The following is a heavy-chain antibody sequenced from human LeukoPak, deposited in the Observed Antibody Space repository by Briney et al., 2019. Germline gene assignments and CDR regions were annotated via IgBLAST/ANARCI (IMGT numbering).Heavy chain of an antibody. Sequence: ETLSLTCAVSGGSISSSNWWSWVRQPPGQGLEWVSGISGSGGSTYYADSVKGRFTISRDNSKNTLYLQMNSLRAEDTAVYYCAKLRDKGYFDYWGQGTLVTVSS. CDR2: ISGSGGST. V-gene: IGHV3-23*01. CDR3: AKLRDKGYFDY. CDR1: GGSISSSN. J-gene: IGHJ4*02.